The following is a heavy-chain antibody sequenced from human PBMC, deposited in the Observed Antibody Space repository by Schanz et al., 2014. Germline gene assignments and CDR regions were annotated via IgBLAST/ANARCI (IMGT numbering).Heavy chain of an antibody. CDR3: ARDERDLPRARFVY. CDR1: GGFISSINW. V-gene: IGHV4-4*02. CDR2: INNSGST. Sequence: QVQLQESGPGLVKPSGTLSLTCAVSGGFISSINWWSWVRQSPGTGLEWIGEINNSGSTNYNPSHKRRVPISLDKSKSQFTLTLNAVTAADTAVYYCARDERDLPRARFVYWGQGTLVTVSS. J-gene: IGHJ4*02.